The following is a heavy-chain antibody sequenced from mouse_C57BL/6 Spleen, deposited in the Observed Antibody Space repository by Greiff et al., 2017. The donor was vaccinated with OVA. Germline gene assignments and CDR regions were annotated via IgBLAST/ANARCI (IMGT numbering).Heavy chain of an antibody. CDR2: IWGVGST. CDR3: ASGGSNPFAY. V-gene: IGHV2-6*01. J-gene: IGHJ3*01. Sequence: VQGVESGPGLVAPSHTLSITCTASGFSLTSYGVDWVRQSPGKGLEWLGVIWGVGSTNYNSALKPRQGICKDNPKSQIFLKMNSLHTDDTAMYYCASGGSNPFAYWGQGTLVTVSA. D-gene: IGHD2-5*01. CDR1: GFSLTSYG.